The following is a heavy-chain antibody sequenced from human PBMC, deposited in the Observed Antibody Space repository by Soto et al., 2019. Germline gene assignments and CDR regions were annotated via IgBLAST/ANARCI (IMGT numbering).Heavy chain of an antibody. D-gene: IGHD6-13*01. V-gene: IGHV3-9*01. CDR3: ARAAGTTNIVDY. Sequence: GGSLRLSCAASGFTFDDYAMHWVRQAPGKGLEWVSGISWNSGSIGYADSVKGRFTISRDNAKNSLYLQMNSLRAEDTALYYCARAAGTTNIVDYWGQGTLVTVSS. CDR2: ISWNSGSI. J-gene: IGHJ4*02. CDR1: GFTFDDYA.